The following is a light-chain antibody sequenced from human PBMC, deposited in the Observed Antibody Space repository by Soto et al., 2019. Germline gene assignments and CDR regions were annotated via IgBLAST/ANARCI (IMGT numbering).Light chain of an antibody. J-gene: IGLJ2*01. CDR3: EFWGINPHRV. V-gene: IGLV4-60*03. Sequence: QLVLPQSSSASASMGSSVKLTCTLSSGHSSYIIAWHQQQPGKAPRYLMKLEGSGSYNKGSGVPDRFSGSSSGADRYLTTSNIQSEDEADYFREFWGINPHRVLGGRTTLTVL. CDR2: LEGSGSY. CDR1: SGHSSYI.